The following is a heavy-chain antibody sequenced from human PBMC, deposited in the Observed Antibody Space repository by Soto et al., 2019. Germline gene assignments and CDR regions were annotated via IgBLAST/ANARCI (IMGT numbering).Heavy chain of an antibody. CDR2: IWYDGSNK. V-gene: IGHV3-30*02. CDR1: GFTFSSYG. CDR3: AKDMALGGYDH. D-gene: IGHD5-12*01. J-gene: IGHJ4*02. Sequence: GGSLRLSCAASGFTFSSYGMHWVRQAPGKGLEWVAVIWYDGSNKYYADSVKGRFTISRDNSKNTLYLQMNSLRAEDTALYYYAKDMALGGYDHGGQGPLVTVSS.